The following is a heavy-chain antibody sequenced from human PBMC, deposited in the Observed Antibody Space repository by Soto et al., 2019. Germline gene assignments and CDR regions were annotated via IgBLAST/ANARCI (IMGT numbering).Heavy chain of an antibody. V-gene: IGHV4-59*12. D-gene: IGHD6-13*01. J-gene: IGHJ4*02. CDR1: GGSISSYY. Sequence: SETLSLTCTVSGGSISSYYWSWIRQPPGKGLEWIGYIYYSGSTNYNPSLKSRVTISVDTSKNQFSLKLSSVTAADTAVYYCARRSSSWYTHPYYFDYWGQGTLVTVSS. CDR3: ARRSSSWYTHPYYFDY. CDR2: IYYSGST.